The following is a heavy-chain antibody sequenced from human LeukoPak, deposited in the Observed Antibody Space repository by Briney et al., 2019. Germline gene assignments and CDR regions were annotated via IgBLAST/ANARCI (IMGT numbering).Heavy chain of an antibody. D-gene: IGHD5-18*01. J-gene: IGHJ6*03. V-gene: IGHV4-59*01. Sequence: PSETLSLTCTVSGGSISSYYWSWIRQPPGKGLEWIGYIYYSGSTNYNPSLKSRVTISVDTSKNQFSLKLSSVTAADTAVYYCAREIGYSYGFYYYYMDVWGKGTTVTVSS. CDR2: IYYSGST. CDR3: AREIGYSYGFYYYYMDV. CDR1: GGSISSYY.